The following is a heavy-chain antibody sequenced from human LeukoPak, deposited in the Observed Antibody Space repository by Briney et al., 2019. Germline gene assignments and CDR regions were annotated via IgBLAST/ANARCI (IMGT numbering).Heavy chain of an antibody. D-gene: IGHD1-20*01. CDR1: GGSISSYY. V-gene: IGHV4-59*01. CDR3: ARVRVARLRYNWNDSPYMDV. J-gene: IGHJ6*03. Sequence: ASETLSLTCTVSGGSISSYYWSWIRQPPGKGLEWIGYIYYSGSTNYNPSLKSRVTISVDTSKNQFSLKLSSVTAADTAVYYCARVRVARLRYNWNDSPYMDVWGKGTTVTVSS. CDR2: IYYSGST.